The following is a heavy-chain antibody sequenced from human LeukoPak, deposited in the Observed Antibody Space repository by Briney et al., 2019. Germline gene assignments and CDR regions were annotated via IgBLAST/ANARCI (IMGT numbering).Heavy chain of an antibody. Sequence: GGSLRLSCAASGFTFDDYAMHWVRQAPGKGLEWVAVISYDGSNKYFADSVKGRFTISRDNSKNTLYLQMNSLRAEDTAVYYCAKGGPSSSWTYYFDYWGQGTLVTVSS. CDR3: AKGGPSSSWTYYFDY. D-gene: IGHD6-13*01. J-gene: IGHJ4*02. CDR2: ISYDGSNK. V-gene: IGHV3-30*18. CDR1: GFTFDDYA.